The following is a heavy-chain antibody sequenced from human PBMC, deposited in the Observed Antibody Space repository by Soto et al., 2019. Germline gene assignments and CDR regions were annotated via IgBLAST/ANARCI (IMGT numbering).Heavy chain of an antibody. CDR2: VNGDGSST. J-gene: IGHJ4*02. CDR3: ARGGPYSSSEVDY. D-gene: IGHD6-6*01. CDR1: GFTFSSYW. Sequence: EVQLVESGGGLVQPGGSLRLSCAASGFTFSSYWMHWVRQAPGKGLVWVSRVNGDGSSTSYADSVKGRFTISRDNAKNTVCLQMNSLGVEDTAVYYCARGGPYSSSEVDYWGQGTLVTVSS. V-gene: IGHV3-74*01.